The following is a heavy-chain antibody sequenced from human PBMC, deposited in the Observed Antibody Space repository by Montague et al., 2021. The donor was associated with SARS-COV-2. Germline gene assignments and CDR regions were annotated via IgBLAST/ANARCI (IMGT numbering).Heavy chain of an antibody. J-gene: IGHJ4*02. V-gene: IGHV3-23*01. CDR3: VKDYPTPGTTLAAFFDD. CDR2: LIENGNDR. D-gene: IGHD6-19*01. Sequence: SLRLSCAASGFTFSSHAMGWVRQAPGKGLEFVSGLIENGNDRYYADSVKGRFSISRDNSWDTVYLQMNSLRADDTAVYYCVKDYPTPGTTLAAFFDDWGQGTLVTVSS. CDR1: GFTFSSHA.